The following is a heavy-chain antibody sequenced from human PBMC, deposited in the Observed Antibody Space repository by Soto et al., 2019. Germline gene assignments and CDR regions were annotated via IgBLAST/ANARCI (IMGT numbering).Heavy chain of an antibody. CDR2: LFSSGST. CDR1: GGSVSGGSYY. J-gene: IGHJ4*02. CDR3: ARGKGSSGGYFDY. Sequence: LSLTCNVSGGSVSGGSYYWSWIRQPPGKGLEWIGYLFSSGSTNYNRSLKSRVSVSVDTPRNQFSLKVSSVTAADTAVYYCARGKGSSGGYFDYWGRGTLVTVSS. D-gene: IGHD3-22*01. V-gene: IGHV4-61*01.